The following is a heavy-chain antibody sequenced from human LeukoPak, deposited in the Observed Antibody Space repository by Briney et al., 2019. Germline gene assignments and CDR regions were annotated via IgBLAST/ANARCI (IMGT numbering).Heavy chain of an antibody. CDR3: ARGGYSGYDRDAFDI. D-gene: IGHD5-12*01. Sequence: GGSLRLSCAGSGFTFSGYEMNWVRQAPGKGLEWVSYISSSGKTKFYADSVKGRFTISRDNAKNSLYLQMNSLRAEDTAVYYCARGGYSGYDRDAFDIWGQGTMVTVSS. CDR2: ISSSGKTK. CDR1: GFTFSGYE. V-gene: IGHV3-48*03. J-gene: IGHJ3*02.